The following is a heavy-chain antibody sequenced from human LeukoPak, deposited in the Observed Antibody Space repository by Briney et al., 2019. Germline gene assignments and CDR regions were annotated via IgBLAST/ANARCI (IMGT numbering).Heavy chain of an antibody. D-gene: IGHD6-6*01. J-gene: IGHJ4*02. Sequence: SVKVSCKASGYTFTSYGISWVRQAPGQGLEWMGGIIPIFGTANYAQKFQGRVTITADESTSTAYMELSSLRSEDTAVYYCARVPYSSSSRSDYWGQGTLVTVSS. V-gene: IGHV1-69*13. CDR1: GYTFTSYG. CDR2: IIPIFGTA. CDR3: ARVPYSSSSRSDY.